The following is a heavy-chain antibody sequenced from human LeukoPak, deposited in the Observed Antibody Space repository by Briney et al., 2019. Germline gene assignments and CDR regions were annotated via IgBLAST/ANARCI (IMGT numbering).Heavy chain of an antibody. CDR2: ISAYNGNT. V-gene: IGHV1-18*01. J-gene: IGHJ5*02. Sequence: GASVKVSCKASGYTFINYGISWVRQAPGQGLEWMGWISAYNGNTNYAQKLQGRVTMTTDTSTSTAYMELRSLRSDDTAVYYCARDLLFVVAGTLDPWGQGTLVTVSS. CDR1: GYTFINYG. CDR3: ARDLLFVVAGTLDP. D-gene: IGHD6-19*01.